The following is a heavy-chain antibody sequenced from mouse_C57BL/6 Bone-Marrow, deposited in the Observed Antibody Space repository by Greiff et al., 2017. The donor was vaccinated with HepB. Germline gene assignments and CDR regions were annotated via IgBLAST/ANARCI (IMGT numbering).Heavy chain of an antibody. J-gene: IGHJ3*01. D-gene: IGHD2-4*01. CDR3: ARDYDYDESGFAY. Sequence: VQLKQSVAELVRPGASVKLSCTASGLNIKNTYMHWVKQRPEQGLEWIGRIDPANGNTKYAPKFQGKATITADPSSNTAYLQLSSLTSEDTAIYYCARDYDYDESGFAYWGQGTLVTVSA. V-gene: IGHV14-3*01. CDR1: GLNIKNTY. CDR2: IDPANGNT.